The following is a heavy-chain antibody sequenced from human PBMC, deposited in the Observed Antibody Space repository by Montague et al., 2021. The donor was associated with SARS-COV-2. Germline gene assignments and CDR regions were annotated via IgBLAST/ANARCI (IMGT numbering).Heavy chain of an antibody. Sequence: SETLSPTSTVSGGSISSYYWSWIRQPPGKGLEWIGYIYYSGSTNYNPSLKSRVTISVDTSKNQFSLKLSSVTAADTAVYYCARWGLYSSSAGGYDYWGQGTLVTVSS. CDR3: ARWGLYSSSAGGYDY. CDR1: GGSISSYY. V-gene: IGHV4-59*01. J-gene: IGHJ4*02. D-gene: IGHD6-6*01. CDR2: IYYSGST.